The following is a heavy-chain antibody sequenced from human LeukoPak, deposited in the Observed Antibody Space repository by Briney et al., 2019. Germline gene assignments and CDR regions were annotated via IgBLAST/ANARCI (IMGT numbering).Heavy chain of an antibody. CDR2: IYYSGST. CDR1: GGSISSSSYY. D-gene: IGHD2-2*03. CDR3: ARHGYGSQGNWFDP. Sequence: PSETLSLTCTVSGGSISSSSYYWGWIRQPPGKGLEWIGSIYYSGSTYYNPSLKSRVTISVDTSKNQFSLKLSSVTAADTAVYYCARHGYGSQGNWFDPWGQGTLVTVSS. J-gene: IGHJ5*02. V-gene: IGHV4-39*01.